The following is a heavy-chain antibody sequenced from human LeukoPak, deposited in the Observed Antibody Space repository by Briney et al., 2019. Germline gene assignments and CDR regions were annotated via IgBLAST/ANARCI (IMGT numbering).Heavy chain of an antibody. CDR1: GFTFSSYG. CDR3: ARASSTSCYY. V-gene: IGHV3-74*01. J-gene: IGHJ4*02. Sequence: PGGSLRLSCAASGFTFSSYGMHWVRQAPGKGLVWVSRIHSDGGTTSYADSVKGRFTISRDNAKNTLYLQMNSLRAEDTAVYYCARASSTSCYYWGQGTLVTVSS. D-gene: IGHD2-2*01. CDR2: IHSDGGTT.